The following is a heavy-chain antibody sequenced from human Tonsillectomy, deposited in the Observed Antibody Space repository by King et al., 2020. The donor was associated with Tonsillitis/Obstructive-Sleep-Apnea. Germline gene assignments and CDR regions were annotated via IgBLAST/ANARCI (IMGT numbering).Heavy chain of an antibody. CDR3: ARLSTRTMDYGIDV. J-gene: IGHJ6*02. V-gene: IGHV5-10-1*03. Sequence: QLVQSGAEVKRPGESLRISCKGSGYSFTNYWITWVRQMPGKGLEWMGRIDPTDSYTNYSPSFQGHVTISVDKSISTAYLQWISLKASDTALYYCARLSTRTMDYGIDVWGQGTTVSVSS. D-gene: IGHD5/OR15-5a*01. CDR1: GYSFTNYW. CDR2: IDPTDSYT.